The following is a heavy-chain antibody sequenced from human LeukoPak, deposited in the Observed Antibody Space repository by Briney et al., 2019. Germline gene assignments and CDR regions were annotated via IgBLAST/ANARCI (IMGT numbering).Heavy chain of an antibody. J-gene: IGHJ5*02. V-gene: IGHV1-3*01. CDR2: INAGNGNT. CDR1: GYTFTKYA. Sequence: GASVTVSCTASGYTFTKYAIHCVRQAPGQRLEWMGWINAGNGNTKYSQKFQGRVTITRDTSASTVYMELSSLRSEDTAVYYCARGPPSALLYCNGRNCYSGSFDPWGQGTLVTVSS. CDR3: ARGPPSALLYCNGRNCYSGSFDP. D-gene: IGHD2-15*01.